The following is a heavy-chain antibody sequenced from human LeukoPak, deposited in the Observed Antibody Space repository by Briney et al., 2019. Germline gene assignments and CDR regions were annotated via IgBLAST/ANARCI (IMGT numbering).Heavy chain of an antibody. V-gene: IGHV3-21*01. CDR1: GFTFSSYS. Sequence: GGSLRLSCAASGFTFSSYSMNWVRQAPGKGLEWVSSISSSSSYIYYADSVKGRFTISRDNAKNSLYLQMNSLRAEDTAVYYCARGDYAYYDFWSGYRDAFDIWGQGTMVTVSS. D-gene: IGHD3-3*01. CDR3: ARGDYAYYDFWSGYRDAFDI. CDR2: ISSSSSYI. J-gene: IGHJ3*02.